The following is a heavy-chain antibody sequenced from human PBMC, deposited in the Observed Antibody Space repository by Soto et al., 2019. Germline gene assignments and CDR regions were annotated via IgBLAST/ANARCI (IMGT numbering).Heavy chain of an antibody. V-gene: IGHV3-74*01. J-gene: IGHJ5*02. CDR2: INSDGSST. CDR1: GFTFSTYW. Sequence: EVQMVESGGGVVQPGGSLRLSCAASGFTFSTYWMHWVRQAPGKGLVLVSRINSDGSSTSDADSVKGRFTSSRDNAKKRLYLQMTRLRAADTAVYYGARDQTVVTNWVDPWGHGNLVNVSS. D-gene: IGHD3-22*01. CDR3: ARDQTVVTNWVDP.